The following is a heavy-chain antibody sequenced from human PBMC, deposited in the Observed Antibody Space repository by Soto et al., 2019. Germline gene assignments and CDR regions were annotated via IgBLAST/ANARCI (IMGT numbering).Heavy chain of an antibody. V-gene: IGHV3-48*01. CDR1: GFTFSSYS. CDR3: ARGSVRTHYYGSGSYYSDYFDY. CDR2: ISSSSSTI. D-gene: IGHD3-10*01. Sequence: GSLRLSCAASGFTFSSYSMNWVRQAPGKGLEWVSYISSSSSTIYYADSVKGRFTISRDNAKNSLYLQMNSLRAEDTAVYYCARGSVRTHYYGSGSYYSDYFDYWGQGTLVTVSS. J-gene: IGHJ4*02.